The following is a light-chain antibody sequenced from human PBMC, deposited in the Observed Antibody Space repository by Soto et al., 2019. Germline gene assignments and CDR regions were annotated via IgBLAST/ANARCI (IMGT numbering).Light chain of an antibody. J-gene: IGLJ1*01. Sequence: QSELTQAPSSSGSPGQSVTISCTGTSSDVGGYNYVSWCQQHPGKAPKLMIYEVSKRPSGVPDRFSGSKSGNTASLTVSGLQAEDEADYYCTSYAGSNNFFYVFGTGTKVTVL. CDR2: EVS. CDR3: TSYAGSNNFFYV. V-gene: IGLV2-8*01. CDR1: SSDVGGYNY.